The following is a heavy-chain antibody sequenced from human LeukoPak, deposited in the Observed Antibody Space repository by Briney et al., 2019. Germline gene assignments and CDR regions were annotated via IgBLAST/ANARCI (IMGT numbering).Heavy chain of an antibody. CDR1: GFTFSSDA. CDR3: AKASTFGELNRPFDY. CDR2: ISGGGGTT. Sequence: GGSLRLSCAASGFTFSSDAMSWVRQAPGMGLEWVSTISGGGGTTYYSDSVKGRFTISRDNSKNTLFLQMNSLGAEDTAVYYCAKASTFGELNRPFDYWGQGTLVTVSS. J-gene: IGHJ4*02. V-gene: IGHV3-23*01. D-gene: IGHD3-10*01.